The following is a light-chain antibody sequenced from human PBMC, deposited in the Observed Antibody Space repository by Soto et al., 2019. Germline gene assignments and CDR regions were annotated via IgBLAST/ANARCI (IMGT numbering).Light chain of an antibody. J-gene: IGLJ3*02. CDR3: SSYAGSNNLV. CDR2: EVS. CDR1: SSDVGGYNY. Sequence: QSALTQPPSASGSPGQSVTISCTGTSSDVGGYNYVSWYQQHPGKAPKLMIYEVSKGPSGVPDRFSGSKSGNTASLTVSGLQAEDEADYYCSSYAGSNNLVFGGGTQLTVL. V-gene: IGLV2-8*01.